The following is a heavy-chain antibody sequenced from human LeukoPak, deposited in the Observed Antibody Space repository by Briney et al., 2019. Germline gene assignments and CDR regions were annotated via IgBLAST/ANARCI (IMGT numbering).Heavy chain of an antibody. CDR1: GYTFTSYY. J-gene: IGHJ4*02. CDR3: ARFPKGSSSSFDY. V-gene: IGHV1-46*01. Sequence: ASVTVSCKASGYTFTSYYMHWVRQAPGQGLEWMGIINPSGGSTTYAQKFQDGVTMTRDTSTSTVYMELSSLRSEDTAVYYCARFPKGSSSSFDYWGQGTLVTVSS. D-gene: IGHD6-6*01. CDR2: INPSGGST.